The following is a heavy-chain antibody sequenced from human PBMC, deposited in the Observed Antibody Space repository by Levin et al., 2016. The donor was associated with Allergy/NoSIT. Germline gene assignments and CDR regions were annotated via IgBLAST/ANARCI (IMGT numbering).Heavy chain of an antibody. Sequence: WIRQPPGKGLEWVSAISGSGGSTYYADSVKGRFTISRDNSKNTLYLQMNSLRAEDTAVYYCAKTSGGDYWGQGTLVTVSS. CDR2: ISGSGGST. J-gene: IGHJ4*02. D-gene: IGHD3-10*01. CDR3: AKTSGGDY. V-gene: IGHV3-23*01.